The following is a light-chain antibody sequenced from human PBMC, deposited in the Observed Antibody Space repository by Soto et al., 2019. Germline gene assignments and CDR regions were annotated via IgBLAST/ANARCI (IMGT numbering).Light chain of an antibody. J-gene: IGKJ4*01. CDR3: QQFSSHPLT. V-gene: IGKV1-13*02. Sequence: AIQLTQSPSSLSASVGDRVTITCRASQGINYALAWYQQKPGKPPNLLIYDASGLESGVPSRFSGRGSGTDFALTISSLQPEDFATYYCQQFSSHPLTFGGGTQVEI. CDR1: QGINYA. CDR2: DAS.